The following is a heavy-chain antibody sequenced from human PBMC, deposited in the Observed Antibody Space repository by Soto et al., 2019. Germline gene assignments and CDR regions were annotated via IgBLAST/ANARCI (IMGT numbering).Heavy chain of an antibody. CDR2: ITGPGATT. J-gene: IGHJ5*01. D-gene: IGHD3-3*01. Sequence: EVHLLESGGGLVRPGGSLRLSCAASGFTFGGSAMHWVRQAPGKGLEWVSTITGPGATTYYADSVGGRFTISRANSKNTLYLQMKRLRAEDTAVYFCAKTLDLPGRLSLRTTLGIVISAFDSWCQGTLVTVSS. CDR1: GFTFGGSA. V-gene: IGHV3-23*01. CDR3: AKTLDLPGRLSLRTTLGIVISAFDS.